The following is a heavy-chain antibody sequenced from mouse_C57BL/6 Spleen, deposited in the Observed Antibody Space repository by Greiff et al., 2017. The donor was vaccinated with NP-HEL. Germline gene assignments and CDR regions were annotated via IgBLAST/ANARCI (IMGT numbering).Heavy chain of an antibody. Sequence: EVQGVESGGGLVQPKGSLKLSCAASGFTFNTYAMHWVRQAPGKGLEWVARIRSKSSNYATYYADSVKDRFTISRDDSQSMLYLQMNNLKTEDTAMYYCVRDKEYYGNYLFAYWGQGTLVTVSA. D-gene: IGHD2-1*01. CDR3: VRDKEYYGNYLFAY. CDR2: IRSKSSNYAT. J-gene: IGHJ3*01. V-gene: IGHV10-3*01. CDR1: GFTFNTYA.